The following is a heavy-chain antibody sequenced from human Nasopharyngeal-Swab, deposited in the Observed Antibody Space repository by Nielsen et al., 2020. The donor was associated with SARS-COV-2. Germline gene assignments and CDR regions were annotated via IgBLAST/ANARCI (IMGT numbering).Heavy chain of an antibody. J-gene: IGHJ5*02. Sequence: GESLKISCAASGFTFSRYWMHWVRQVPGKGLVWVSRIDTDGSTTDHADSVKGRFTIPRDNAKNTLYLQMNNLRAEDTALYYCARDVAGADSAWGQGTLVTVSS. CDR2: IDTDGSTT. D-gene: IGHD6-19*01. V-gene: IGHV3-74*01. CDR3: ARDVAGADSA. CDR1: GFTFSRYW.